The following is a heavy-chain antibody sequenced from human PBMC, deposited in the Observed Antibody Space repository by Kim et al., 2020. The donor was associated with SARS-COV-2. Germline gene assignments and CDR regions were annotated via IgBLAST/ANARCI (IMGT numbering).Heavy chain of an antibody. V-gene: IGHV5-51*01. D-gene: IGHD5-18*01. CDR3: ARHGGYSYGDYYYYYGMDV. CDR1: GYSFTSYW. CDR2: IYPGDSDT. Sequence: GESLKISCKGSGYSFTSYWIGWVRQMPGKGLEWMGIIYPGDSDTRYSPSFQGQVTISADKSISTAYLQWSSLKASDTAMYYCARHGGYSYGDYYYYYGMDVWGQGTTVTVSS. J-gene: IGHJ6*02.